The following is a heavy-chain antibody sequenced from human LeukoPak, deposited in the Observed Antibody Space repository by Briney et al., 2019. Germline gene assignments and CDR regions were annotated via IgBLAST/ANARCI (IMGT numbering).Heavy chain of an antibody. J-gene: IGHJ4*02. CDR1: GFTFSSYG. CDR2: IRYDGSNK. Sequence: GGSLRLSCAASGFTFSSYGMHWVRQAPGKGLEWVAFIRYDGSNKYYADSVKGRFTISRDNSKNTLYLQMNSLRAEDTAVYYRAKDLRYSSGRGGFDYWGQGTLVTVSS. D-gene: IGHD6-19*01. V-gene: IGHV3-30*02. CDR3: AKDLRYSSGRGGFDY.